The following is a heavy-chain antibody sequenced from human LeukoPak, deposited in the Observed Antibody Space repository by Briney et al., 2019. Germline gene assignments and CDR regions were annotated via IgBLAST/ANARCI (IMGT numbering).Heavy chain of an antibody. D-gene: IGHD2-15*01. J-gene: IGHJ5*02. CDR3: ARIRCSGGSCYLNWFDP. Sequence: RASVKVSCKASGHSFSTYGINWVRQAPGQGLEWMGWISAYNGNTNYAQKLQGRVTMTTDTSTSTAYMELRSLRSDDTAVYYCARIRCSGGSCYLNWFDPWGQGTLVTVSS. CDR2: ISAYNGNT. CDR1: GHSFSTYG. V-gene: IGHV1-18*01.